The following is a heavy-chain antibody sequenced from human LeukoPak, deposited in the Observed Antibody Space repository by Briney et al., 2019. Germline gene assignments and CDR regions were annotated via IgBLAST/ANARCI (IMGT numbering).Heavy chain of an antibody. V-gene: IGHV1-46*01. CDR1: GYTFTSYY. CDR2: INPSGGST. D-gene: IGHD3-22*01. Sequence: GASVEVSCKASGYTFTSYYMHWVRQAPGQGLEWMGIINPSGGSTSYAQKFQGRVTMTRDTSTSTVYMELSSLRSEDTAVYYCARGLGVVVITSPFNWFDPWGQGTLVTVSS. CDR3: ARGLGVVVITSPFNWFDP. J-gene: IGHJ5*02.